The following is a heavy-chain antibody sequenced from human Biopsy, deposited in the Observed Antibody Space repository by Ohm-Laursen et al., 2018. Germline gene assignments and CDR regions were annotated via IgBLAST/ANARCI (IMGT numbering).Heavy chain of an antibody. CDR1: GGFISSYY. Sequence: GTLSLTCTVSGGFISSYYWSWIRQPPGKGLEWIGYIYYTGSTNYNPSLKSRVTISVDTSMNHLSLRLTSVTAADTAVYYCARHAPSYSGSYWRYFDLWGRGTLVTVSP. CDR3: ARHAPSYSGSYWRYFDL. V-gene: IGHV4-59*08. CDR2: IYYTGST. J-gene: IGHJ2*01. D-gene: IGHD1-26*01.